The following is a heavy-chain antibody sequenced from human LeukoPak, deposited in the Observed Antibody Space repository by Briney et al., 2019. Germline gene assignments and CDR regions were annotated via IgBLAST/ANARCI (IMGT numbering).Heavy chain of an antibody. CDR2: IYTSGST. CDR3: ARGRIAARPGWFDP. CDR1: GGSISSGSYY. V-gene: IGHV4-61*02. Sequence: SSETLSLTCTVSGGSISSGSYYWSWIRQPAGKGLEWIGRIYTSGSTNYNPSLKSRVTISVDTSKNQFSLKLSSVTAADTAVYYCARGRIAARPGWFDPWRQGTLVTVSS. J-gene: IGHJ5*02. D-gene: IGHD6-6*01.